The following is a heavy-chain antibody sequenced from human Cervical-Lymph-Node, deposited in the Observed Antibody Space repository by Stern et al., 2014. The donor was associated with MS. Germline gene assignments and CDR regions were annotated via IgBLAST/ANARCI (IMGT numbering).Heavy chain of an antibody. D-gene: IGHD2-15*01. CDR1: GFTFSDYA. Sequence: EVKLLESGGGLVQPGGSLRLSCAASGFTFSDYAMSWVRQAPGQGLEWVSAISLSGGSTFYADSVQGRFTISRDNSKNTLYLQMNSLRAEDTAVYYCAKDRELVVVTFDSWGQGTLVTVSS. V-gene: IGHV3-23*01. J-gene: IGHJ4*02. CDR2: ISLSGGST. CDR3: AKDRELVVVTFDS.